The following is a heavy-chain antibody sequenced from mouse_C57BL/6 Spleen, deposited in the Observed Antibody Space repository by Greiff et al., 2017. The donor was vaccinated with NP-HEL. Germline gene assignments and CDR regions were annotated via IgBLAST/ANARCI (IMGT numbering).Heavy chain of an antibody. J-gene: IGHJ1*03. V-gene: IGHV3-8*01. CDR2: ISYSGST. CDR1: GYSITSDY. D-gene: IGHD2-5*01. CDR3: ARPAYYSNYASWYFDV. Sequence: EVKLVESGPGLAKPSQTLSLTCSVTGYSITSDYWNWIRKFPGNKLEYMGYISYSGSTYYNPSLKSRISITRDTSKNQYYLQLNSVTTEDTATYYWARPAYYSNYASWYFDVWGTGTTVTVSS.